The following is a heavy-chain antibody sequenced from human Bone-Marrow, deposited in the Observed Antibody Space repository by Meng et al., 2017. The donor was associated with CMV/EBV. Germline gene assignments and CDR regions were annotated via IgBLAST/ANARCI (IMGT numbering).Heavy chain of an antibody. CDR1: GYSFTSYW. CDR2: IYPGDSDT. V-gene: IGHV5-51*01. J-gene: IGHJ4*02. CDR3: ARGTYYDFWSGLSPSPFDY. D-gene: IGHD3-3*01. Sequence: GGSLRLSCKGSGYSFTSYWIGWVRQMPGKGLEWMGIIYPGDSDTRYSPSFQGQVTISADKSIGTAYLQWSSLKASDTAMYYCARGTYYDFWSGLSPSPFDYWGQGTLVTVSS.